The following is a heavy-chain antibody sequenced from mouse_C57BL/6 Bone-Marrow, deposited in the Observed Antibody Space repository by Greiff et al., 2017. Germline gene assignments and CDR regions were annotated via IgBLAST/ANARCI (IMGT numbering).Heavy chain of an antibody. Sequence: QVQLQQPGAELVKPGASVKLSCKASGYTFTSYWMHWVKQRPGQGLEWIGMIHPNSGSTNYNEKFKSKATLTVDKSSSTDYMQLSSLTSEDSAVYYCARRSNLKYFDVWGTGTTVTVSS. V-gene: IGHV1-64*01. D-gene: IGHD2-5*01. J-gene: IGHJ1*03. CDR2: IHPNSGST. CDR1: GYTFTSYW. CDR3: ARRSNLKYFDV.